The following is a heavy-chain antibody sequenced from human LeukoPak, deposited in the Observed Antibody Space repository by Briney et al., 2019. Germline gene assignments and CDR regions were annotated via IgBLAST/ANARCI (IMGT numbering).Heavy chain of an antibody. CDR1: GFNFSSYA. J-gene: IGHJ6*02. D-gene: IGHD3-10*01. Sequence: PGGSLRLSCAASGFNFSSYAMSWGRQAPGKGLEWVSAISGSGGSTYDADSVKGRFAISRHNSKNTLYLQMNSLRAEDTSVYSCVKAAAADGSGGYFLGNYYYYYGMDVWGQGTTVTVSS. V-gene: IGHV3-23*01. CDR2: ISGSGGST. CDR3: VKAAAADGSGGYFLGNYYYYYGMDV.